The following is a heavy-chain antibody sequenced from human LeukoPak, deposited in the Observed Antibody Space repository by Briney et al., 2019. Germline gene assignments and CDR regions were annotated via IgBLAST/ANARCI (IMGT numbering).Heavy chain of an antibody. CDR3: AREYSSGYYYFDY. V-gene: IGHV3-21*01. J-gene: IGHJ4*02. CDR2: ISSSSSYI. Sequence: GGSLRLSCAASGFTFSSYSMNWVRQAPGKGLEWVSSISSSSSYIYYADSVKGRFTISRDNAKNSLYLQMNSLRAEDTAVYYCAREYSSGYYYFDYWGQGTLVTVSS. CDR1: GFTFSSYS. D-gene: IGHD3-22*01.